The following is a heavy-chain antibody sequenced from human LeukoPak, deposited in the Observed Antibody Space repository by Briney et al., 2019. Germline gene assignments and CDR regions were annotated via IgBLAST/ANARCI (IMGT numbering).Heavy chain of an antibody. J-gene: IGHJ4*02. D-gene: IGHD1-7*01. V-gene: IGHV4-34*01. CDR1: GGSFSGHY. CDR3: ARGVYGTTATFEF. Sequence: SETLSLTCAVSGGSFSGHYCSWIRQAPGKGLEWIGEIDHSGTADSNPSLKRRVTISVDTSKNEFSLRLNSVTAADTAVYYCARGVYGTTATFEFWGQGTLLTVSS. CDR2: IDHSGTA.